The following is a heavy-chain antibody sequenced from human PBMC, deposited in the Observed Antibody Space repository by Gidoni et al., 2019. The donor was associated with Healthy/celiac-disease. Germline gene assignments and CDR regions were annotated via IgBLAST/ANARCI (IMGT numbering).Heavy chain of an antibody. CDR2: ISWNSGSI. V-gene: IGHV3-9*01. CDR3: AKEDSSSWSLDY. Sequence: EVQLVESVGGLVQPGRSLRLSCAASGFTFDDYAMHWVRQAPGKGLEWVSGISWNSGSIGYADSVKGRFTISRDNAKNSLYLQMNSLRAEDTALYYCAKEDSSSWSLDYWGQGTLVTVSS. D-gene: IGHD6-13*01. CDR1: GFTFDDYA. J-gene: IGHJ4*02.